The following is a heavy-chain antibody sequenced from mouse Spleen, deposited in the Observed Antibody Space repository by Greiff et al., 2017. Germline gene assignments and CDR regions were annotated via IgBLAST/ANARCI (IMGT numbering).Heavy chain of an antibody. D-gene: IGHD1-3*01. CDR3: ARKVGLYYAMDY. J-gene: IGHJ4*01. Sequence: QVQLQQPGAELVKPGASVKLSCKASGYTFTSYWMHWVKQRPGQGLEWIGEINPSNGRTNYNEKFKSKATLTVDKSSSTAYMQLSSLTSEDSAVYYCARKVGLYYAMDYWGQGTSVTVSS. CDR2: INPSNGRT. CDR1: GYTFTSYW. V-gene: IGHV1S81*02.